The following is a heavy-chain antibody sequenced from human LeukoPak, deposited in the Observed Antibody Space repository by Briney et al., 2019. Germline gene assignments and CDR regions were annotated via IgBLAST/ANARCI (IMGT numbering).Heavy chain of an antibody. D-gene: IGHD3-10*01. CDR3: ARGDPMVRFDY. Sequence: ASVTVSCKASGYTFTSYYMHWVRQAPGQGLEWMGIINPSGGSTSYAQKFQGRVTMTRDMSTSTVYMELSSLRSEDTAVYYCARGDPMVRFDYWGQGTLVTVSS. CDR1: GYTFTSYY. V-gene: IGHV1-46*01. J-gene: IGHJ4*02. CDR2: INPSGGST.